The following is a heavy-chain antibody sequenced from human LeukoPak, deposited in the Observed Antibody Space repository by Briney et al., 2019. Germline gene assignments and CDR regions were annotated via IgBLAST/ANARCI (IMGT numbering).Heavy chain of an antibody. Sequence: GGSLRLSCAASGFTFSSYGMHWVRQAPGKGLEWVSSISSSSSYIYYADSVKGRFTISRDNAKNSLYLQMNSLRAEDTAVYYCARDGYSGTSDYWGQGTLVTVSS. CDR3: ARDGYSGTSDY. D-gene: IGHD5-12*01. V-gene: IGHV3-21*01. CDR1: GFTFSSYG. CDR2: ISSSSSYI. J-gene: IGHJ4*02.